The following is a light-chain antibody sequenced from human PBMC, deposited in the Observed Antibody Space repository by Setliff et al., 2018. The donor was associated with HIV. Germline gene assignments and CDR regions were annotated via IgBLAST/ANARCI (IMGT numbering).Light chain of an antibody. CDR1: NIGGKS. Sequence: SYELTQPPSVSVAPGKTAKITCGGNNIGGKSIHWYQQKPGQAPVLVIYYDSDRPSGIPERFSGSNSGNTATLTISRVEAGDEADYYCQVWDTSNDHPYVFGTGTKV. J-gene: IGLJ1*01. CDR2: YDS. V-gene: IGLV3-21*04. CDR3: QVWDTSNDHPYV.